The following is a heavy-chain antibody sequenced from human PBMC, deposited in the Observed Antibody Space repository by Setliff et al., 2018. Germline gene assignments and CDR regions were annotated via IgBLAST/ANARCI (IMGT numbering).Heavy chain of an antibody. J-gene: IGHJ6*01. CDR3: ARERSYDGVNYYGMDV. CDR1: GYTFSDYG. CDR2: ISPHTGNT. Sequence: ASVKVSCKASGYTFSDYGISWVRQAPGQGLEWMGWISPHTGNTFYAPQFQGRVIMTTDTSTNTAYMDLRSLRSDDTAAYFCARERSYDGVNYYGMDVWGQGTTVTVSS. D-gene: IGHD1-26*01. V-gene: IGHV1-18*01.